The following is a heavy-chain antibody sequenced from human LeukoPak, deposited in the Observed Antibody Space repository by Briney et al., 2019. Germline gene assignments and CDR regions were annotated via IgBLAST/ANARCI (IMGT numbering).Heavy chain of an antibody. V-gene: IGHV1-69*05. CDR1: GGTFSSYA. D-gene: IGHD3-9*01. CDR3: ARGRYFDWPWGNYFDY. Sequence: ASVKVSCKASGGTFSSYAISWVRQAPGQGLEWMGRIIPIFGTANYAQKFQGRVTVTTDESTSTAYMELSSLRSEGTAVYYCARGRYFDWPWGNYFDYWGQGTLVTVSS. CDR2: IIPIFGTA. J-gene: IGHJ4*02.